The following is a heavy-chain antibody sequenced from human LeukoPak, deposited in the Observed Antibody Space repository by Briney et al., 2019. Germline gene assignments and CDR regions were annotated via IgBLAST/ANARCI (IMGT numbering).Heavy chain of an antibody. J-gene: IGHJ4*02. CDR2: IYPSGGST. Sequence: GASVKVSCKASGFTFTNYYMHWVRQAPGQGLEWMGIIYPSGGSTSYAQKFQGRVTMTRDTSTSTVYMELSSLRSEDTAVYYCAREYSSSYDYWGQGTLVTVSS. V-gene: IGHV1-46*01. CDR3: AREYSSSYDY. CDR1: GFTFTNYY. D-gene: IGHD6-6*01.